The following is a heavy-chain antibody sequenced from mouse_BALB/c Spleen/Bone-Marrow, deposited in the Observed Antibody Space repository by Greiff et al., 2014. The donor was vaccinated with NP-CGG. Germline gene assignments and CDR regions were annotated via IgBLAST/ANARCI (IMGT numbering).Heavy chain of an antibody. D-gene: IGHD2-10*02. J-gene: IGHJ4*01. CDR1: GFTLSDYY. CDR2: ISDGGTYT. Sequence: DVMLVESGGGLVKPGGSLKLSCAASGFTLSDYYMYWVRQTPEKRLEWVATISDGGTYTFYPDSVKGRFTISRDNAKNNLYLQMSSLQSEDTAMYYCTRSGKRYGAMDYWGQGTSVTVSS. V-gene: IGHV5-4*02. CDR3: TRSGKRYGAMDY.